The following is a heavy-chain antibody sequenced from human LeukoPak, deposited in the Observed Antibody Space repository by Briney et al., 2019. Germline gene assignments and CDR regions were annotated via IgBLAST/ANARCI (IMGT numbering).Heavy chain of an antibody. CDR2: IYHSGST. D-gene: IGHD3-22*01. CDR1: GGSFSSSSYY. Sequence: SETLSLTCAVYGGSFSSSSYYWGWIRQPPGKGLEWIGSIYHSGSTYYNPSLKSRVTISVDTSKNQFSLKLSSVTAADTAVYYCASGNYYDSSGYTDAFDIWGQGTMVTVSS. J-gene: IGHJ3*02. V-gene: IGHV4-39*07. CDR3: ASGNYYDSSGYTDAFDI.